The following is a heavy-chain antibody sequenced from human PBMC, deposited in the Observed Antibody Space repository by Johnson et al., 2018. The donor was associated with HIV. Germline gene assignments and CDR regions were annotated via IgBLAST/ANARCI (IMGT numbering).Heavy chain of an antibody. CDR1: GFTFSSYD. CDR3: ARVTNSDAFDI. V-gene: IGHV3-13*01. D-gene: IGHD2-8*01. Sequence: VQLVESGGGLVQPGGSLRLSCAASGFTFSSYDMHWVRQATGKGLEWVSAIGTAGDTYYPGSVKGRFTISRENAKNSLYLQMNSLSAGDPAVYYCARVTNSDAFDIWGQGTMVTVSS. CDR2: IGTAGDT. J-gene: IGHJ3*02.